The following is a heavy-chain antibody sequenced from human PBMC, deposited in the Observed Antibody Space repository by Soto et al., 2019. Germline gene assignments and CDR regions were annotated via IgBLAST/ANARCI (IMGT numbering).Heavy chain of an antibody. D-gene: IGHD4-17*01. CDR3: ARETYGDYFDY. Sequence: EVQLVESGGGLVQPGGSLRLSCAASGFTFTSDWMSWVRQAPGKGLEWGANIKQDGSDKYYVDSVKGRFTISRDNAKSSLYLQMNSLRADDTAVYSCARETYGDYFDYWGQGTLVTVSS. CDR1: GFTFTSDW. V-gene: IGHV3-7*01. J-gene: IGHJ4*02. CDR2: IKQDGSDK.